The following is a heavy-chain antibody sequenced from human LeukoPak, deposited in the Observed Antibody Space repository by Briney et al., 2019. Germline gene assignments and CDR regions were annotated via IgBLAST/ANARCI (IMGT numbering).Heavy chain of an antibody. CDR2: IIPIFNSP. J-gene: IGHJ6*03. Sequence: SVKVSCKPSGDTFSSYAISWVRQAPGQGLEWMGGIIPIFNSPNYAQKFQGRVTITADESTSTAYMELSSLTSEDTAVYYCARGDYYYYYMDVWGRGTTVTVSS. CDR1: GDTFSSYA. CDR3: ARGDYYYYYMDV. V-gene: IGHV1-69*13.